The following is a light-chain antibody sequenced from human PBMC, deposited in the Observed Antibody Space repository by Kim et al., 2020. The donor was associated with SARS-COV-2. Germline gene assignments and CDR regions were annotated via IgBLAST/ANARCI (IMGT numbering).Light chain of an antibody. CDR1: QNIITS. J-gene: IGKJ2*03. V-gene: IGKV1-39*01. CDR3: QQSAGIPFS. Sequence: DIQMTQSPSSLSASVGDTVTITCRASQNIITSLNWYQHKSGKAPQVLIYAASTLQSGVPSRFSGSGSGTHFTLTISSLQPEDSATYYCQQSAGIPFSFGQETELEI. CDR2: AAS.